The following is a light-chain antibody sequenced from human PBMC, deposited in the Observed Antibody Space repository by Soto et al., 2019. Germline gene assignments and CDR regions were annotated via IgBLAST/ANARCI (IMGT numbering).Light chain of an antibody. CDR2: GAS. J-gene: IGKJ1*01. CDR1: QSVITS. Sequence: EIVLTQSPDTLSLSPGESPTLSRRASQSVITSLAWYQQKPGQAPRLLVYGASSRATGIPDRFSGSGSGTHFTLTINRLEPEDFAVYHCQQYGSLPWTFGQGTKVEIK. V-gene: IGKV3-20*01. CDR3: QQYGSLPWT.